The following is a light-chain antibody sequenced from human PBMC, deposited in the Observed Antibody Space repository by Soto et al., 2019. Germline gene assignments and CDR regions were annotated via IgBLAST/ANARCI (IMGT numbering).Light chain of an antibody. Sequence: QSVLTQPPSVSAAPGQKVTIYCSRSNSNIGKNYVSWYQQLPGTAPKLLIYDNNQRPSGIPDRFSGSKSDTSATLGITGLQTGDEADYYCGTWDSSLTVVVFGGGTKLTVL. CDR2: DNN. J-gene: IGLJ3*02. V-gene: IGLV1-51*01. CDR3: GTWDSSLTVVV. CDR1: NSNIGKNY.